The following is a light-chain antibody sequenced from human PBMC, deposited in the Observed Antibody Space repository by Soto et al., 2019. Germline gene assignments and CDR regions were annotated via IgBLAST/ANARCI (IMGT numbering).Light chain of an antibody. CDR1: QTIDTY. Sequence: DIQLTQSPSSLSASEGDRVTITCRASQTIDTYVNWYQHKPGTAPKVLIYAATYLQNGVPSRFSGTGSGADFTLTISSLQREDFATYYCQQNFNFPRTFGQGTKVDI. V-gene: IGKV1-39*01. CDR2: AAT. J-gene: IGKJ1*01. CDR3: QQNFNFPRT.